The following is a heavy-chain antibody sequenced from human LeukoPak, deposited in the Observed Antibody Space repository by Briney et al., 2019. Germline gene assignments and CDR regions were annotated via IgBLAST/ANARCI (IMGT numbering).Heavy chain of an antibody. CDR3: ARGDYGEYFDY. CDR2: IYYSGST. D-gene: IGHD4-17*01. Sequence: SETLPLTCTVSGGSISSYYWSWIRQPPGKGLEWIGYIYYSGSTNYNPSLKSRVTISVDTSKNQFSLKLSSVTAADTAVYYCARGDYGEYFDYWGQGTLVTVSS. CDR1: GGSISSYY. J-gene: IGHJ4*02. V-gene: IGHV4-59*08.